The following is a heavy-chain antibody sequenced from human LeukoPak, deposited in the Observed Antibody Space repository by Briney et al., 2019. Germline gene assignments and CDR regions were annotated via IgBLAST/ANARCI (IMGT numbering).Heavy chain of an antibody. CDR3: VRFGYSYAWDY. V-gene: IGHV3-7*04. J-gene: IGHJ4*02. Sequence: GGSLTLSCAACGFTFSTYWMSWLRQAPGKGLEWVAQIKPDGGEKSYVDSVKGRFIISRDNAKNSLYLQMNSLTAEDTAVYTCVRFGYSYAWDYWGQGTLVTVSS. CDR2: IKPDGGEK. CDR1: GFTFSTYW. D-gene: IGHD5-18*01.